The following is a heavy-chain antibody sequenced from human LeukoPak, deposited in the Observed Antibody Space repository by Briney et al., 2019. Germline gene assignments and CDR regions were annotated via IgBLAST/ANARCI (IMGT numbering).Heavy chain of an antibody. CDR2: LYSGAHI. Sequence: GGSLRLSCAVSGFTVSSNYMSWVRQAPGKGLEWVSSLYSGAHIYYADSVKGRFTISRDNSKNTLYLQMNSLRAEDTAVYYCARGDYYGSGLGYWGQGTLVTVSS. CDR3: ARGDYYGSGLGY. D-gene: IGHD3-10*01. CDR1: GFTVSSNY. V-gene: IGHV3-53*01. J-gene: IGHJ4*02.